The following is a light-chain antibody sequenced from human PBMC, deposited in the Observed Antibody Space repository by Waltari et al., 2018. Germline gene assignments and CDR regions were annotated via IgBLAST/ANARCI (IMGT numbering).Light chain of an antibody. CDR1: SSDVGAFAY. J-gene: IGLJ2*01. Sequence: QSALTQPRPVSGSPGQSVPISCTGTSSDVGAFAYVSWYQHYPGKAPKLMIEDVNKRPSGVPDRFSGSKSGNTASLTISGLQAEDEAVYYCCSYAGTYILIFGGGTKLTVL. CDR3: CSYAGTYILI. CDR2: DVN. V-gene: IGLV2-11*01.